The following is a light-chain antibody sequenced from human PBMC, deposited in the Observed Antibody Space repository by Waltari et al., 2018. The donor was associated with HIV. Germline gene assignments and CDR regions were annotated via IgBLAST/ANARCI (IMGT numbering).Light chain of an antibody. V-gene: IGLV2-11*01. CDR1: SSDVGCYNY. Sequence: QSALTQPRSLSASPGPSVTISCTGTSSDVGCYNYVSWYQQHPGKAPKLMIYDVSKRPSGVPDRFSGSKSGNTASLTSSGLQAEDEADFYCCSYVGSYTYVFGTGTKVTVL. J-gene: IGLJ1*01. CDR2: DVS. CDR3: CSYVGSYTYV.